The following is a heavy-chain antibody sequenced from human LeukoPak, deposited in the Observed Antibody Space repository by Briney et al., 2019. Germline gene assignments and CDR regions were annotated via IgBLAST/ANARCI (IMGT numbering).Heavy chain of an antibody. CDR1: GGTFSSYA. CDR3: ARRRGGYSYASPEYYFDY. CDR2: IIPIFGIA. Sequence: GSSVKVSCKASGGTFSSYAISWVRQAPGQGLEWMGRIIPIFGIANYAQKFQGRVTITADKSTSTAYMELSSLRSVDTAVYYCARRRGGYSYASPEYYFDYWGQGTLVTVSS. J-gene: IGHJ4*02. V-gene: IGHV1-69*04. D-gene: IGHD5-18*01.